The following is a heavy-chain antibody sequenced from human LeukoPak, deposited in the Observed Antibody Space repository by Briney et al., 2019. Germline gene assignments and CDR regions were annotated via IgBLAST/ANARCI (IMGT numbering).Heavy chain of an antibody. CDR2: ISINSGGT. D-gene: IGHD2-15*01. Sequence: ASVKVSCTASGDTVTGSFIHWVRQAPGQGLEWMGWISINSGGTRYAHKFQGRVTMTGDTSISTAYMELSRLRSDDTAVYYCARSQYCSGGSCYRFVFDYWGQGALVTVSS. CDR1: GDTVTGSF. CDR3: ARSQYCSGGSCYRFVFDY. J-gene: IGHJ4*02. V-gene: IGHV1-2*07.